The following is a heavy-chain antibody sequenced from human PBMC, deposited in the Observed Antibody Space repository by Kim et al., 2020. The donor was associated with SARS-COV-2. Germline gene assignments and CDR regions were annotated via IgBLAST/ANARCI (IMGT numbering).Heavy chain of an antibody. V-gene: IGHV4-34*01. D-gene: IGHD2-2*01. CDR3: ARGRGFSSTSFYKY. J-gene: IGHJ4*02. Sequence: NPSLKSRVTISVDPPKNQFSLKMSSVTAADAAVYYCARGRGFSSTSFYKYWGQGTLGTVSS.